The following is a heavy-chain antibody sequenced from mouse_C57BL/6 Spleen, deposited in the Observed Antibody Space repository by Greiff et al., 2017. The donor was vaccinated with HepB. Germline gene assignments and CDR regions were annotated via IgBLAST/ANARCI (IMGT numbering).Heavy chain of an antibody. V-gene: IGHV1-15*01. D-gene: IGHD1-1*01. Sequence: VKLQESGAELVRPGASVTLSCKASGYTFTDYEMHWVKQTPVHGLEWIGAIDPETGGTAYNQKFKGKAILTADKSSSTAYMELRSLTSEDSAVYYCTREKGLLLYYFDYWGQGTTLTVSS. CDR3: TREKGLLLYYFDY. J-gene: IGHJ2*01. CDR2: IDPETGGT. CDR1: GYTFTDYE.